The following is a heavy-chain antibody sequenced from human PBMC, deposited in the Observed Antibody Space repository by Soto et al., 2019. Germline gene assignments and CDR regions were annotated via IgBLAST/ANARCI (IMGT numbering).Heavy chain of an antibody. Sequence: SETLSLTCSVSGGSISGSYWSWIRQSPGKELKWLGYVYYTGSTNYSPSLRSRVSISVDTSKNEFSLRLSSVTAADTAVYFCARSVAVPGAHIDYWGQGTQVPVSS. V-gene: IGHV4-59*01. CDR1: GGSISGSY. CDR3: ARSVAVPGAHIDY. J-gene: IGHJ4*02. D-gene: IGHD6-19*01. CDR2: VYYTGST.